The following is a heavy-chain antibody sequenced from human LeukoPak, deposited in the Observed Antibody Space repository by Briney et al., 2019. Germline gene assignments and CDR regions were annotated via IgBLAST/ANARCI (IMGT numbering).Heavy chain of an antibody. Sequence: GASVKVSCKASGYTFTSYGISWVRQAPGQGLEWMGWISAYNGNTNYAQKLQGRVTMTTDTSTSTAYMELRSLRSDDTAVYYCASNRYYDFWSGYYPGPDYYYYMDVWGKGTTVTVSS. V-gene: IGHV1-18*01. CDR3: ASNRYYDFWSGYYPGPDYYYYMDV. D-gene: IGHD3-3*01. J-gene: IGHJ6*03. CDR2: ISAYNGNT. CDR1: GYTFTSYG.